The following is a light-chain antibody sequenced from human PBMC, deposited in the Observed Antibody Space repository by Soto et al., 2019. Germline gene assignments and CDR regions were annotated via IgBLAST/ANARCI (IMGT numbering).Light chain of an antibody. CDR2: ADN. CDR3: AAWDDSLNGVV. V-gene: IGLV1-44*01. CDR1: SSNIGSNS. Sequence: QLVLTQPPSASGTPGQRVSISCSGSSSNIGSNSVQWHQQLPGTAPNLLIYADNQRPSGVPDRFSGSKSGTSASLAITGLQSGDEADYYCAAWDDSLNGVVFGTGTKVTVL. J-gene: IGLJ1*01.